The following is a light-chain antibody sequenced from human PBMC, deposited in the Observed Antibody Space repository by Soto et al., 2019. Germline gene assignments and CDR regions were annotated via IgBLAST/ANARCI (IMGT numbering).Light chain of an antibody. Sequence: EIELTQSPCTLSLSPGERATLSCRASQSVSSSYLAWYQQKPGQAPRLLIYGASSRATGIPDRFSGSGSGTDFTLTISRLEPEDFAVYYCQQYGSSPVTFGPGTKVDIK. CDR2: GAS. CDR1: QSVSSSY. CDR3: QQYGSSPVT. V-gene: IGKV3-20*01. J-gene: IGKJ3*01.